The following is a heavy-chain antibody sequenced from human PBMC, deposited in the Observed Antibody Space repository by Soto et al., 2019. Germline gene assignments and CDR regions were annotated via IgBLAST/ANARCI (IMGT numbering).Heavy chain of an antibody. CDR3: SHIVVAGLGYYFDY. V-gene: IGHV2-5*02. J-gene: IGHJ4*02. Sequence: QITLKESGPPLVKPTQTLTLTCTFSGFSLSTTRVAVGWIRQPPGKALEWLALIYWDDDKRYSPFLKSRLTITKDTSKVQVVLTMTNMDPVDTATYYCSHIVVAGLGYYFDYWGQGTLGTVSS. CDR1: GFSLSTTRVA. CDR2: IYWDDDK. D-gene: IGHD6-19*01.